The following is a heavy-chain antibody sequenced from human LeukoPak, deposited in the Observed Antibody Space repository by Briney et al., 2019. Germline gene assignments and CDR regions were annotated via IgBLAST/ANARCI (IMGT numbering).Heavy chain of an antibody. CDR1: GFTFSTYG. J-gene: IGHJ4*02. CDR2: LSGSGGST. Sequence: PGGSLRLSCAASGFTFSTYGMSWARQAPGKGLEWVSTLSGSGGSTYYADSVKGRFTISRVSSKNTLYLQMNSLRAEDTAVYYCAKGGLYYFDYWGQGTLVTVSS. D-gene: IGHD4/OR15-4a*01. CDR3: AKGGLYYFDY. V-gene: IGHV3-23*01.